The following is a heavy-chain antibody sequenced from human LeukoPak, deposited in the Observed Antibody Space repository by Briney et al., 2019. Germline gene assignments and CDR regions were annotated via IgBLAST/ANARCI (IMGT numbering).Heavy chain of an antibody. CDR3: ARYDY. CDR2: MNPNSGNT. J-gene: IGHJ4*02. CDR1: GYPFTSYD. V-gene: IGHV1-8*01. Sequence: ASVKISFKASGYPFTSYDINWGRPATGQGAEWMGWMNPNSGNTGYAQKFQGRVTITRNTSISTAYMELSSLRSEDTAVYYCARYDYWGQGTLVTVSS.